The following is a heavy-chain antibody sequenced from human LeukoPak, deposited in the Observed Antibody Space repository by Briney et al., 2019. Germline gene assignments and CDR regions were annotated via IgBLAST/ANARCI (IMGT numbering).Heavy chain of an antibody. CDR1: GFTFSSYA. CDR2: ISGSGGST. CDR3: AKEITPLYCSGGSCYSGFVDY. J-gene: IGHJ4*02. Sequence: GGSLRLSCAASGFTFSSYAMSWVRQAPGKGLGWVSAISGSGGSTYYADSVKGRFTISRDNSKNTLYLQMNSLRAEDTAVYYCAKEITPLYCSGGSCYSGFVDYWGQGTLVTVSS. D-gene: IGHD2-15*01. V-gene: IGHV3-23*01.